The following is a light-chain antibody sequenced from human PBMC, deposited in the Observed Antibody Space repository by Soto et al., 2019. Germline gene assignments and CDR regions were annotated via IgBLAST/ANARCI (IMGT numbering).Light chain of an antibody. CDR3: LQYNLSPYT. CDR2: AAS. Sequence: DIQMTQSPSSLSASVGDSVTITCRASQGIRNGLGWYQQKPGTAPKRLIYAASFLQSGVAPRFSGSGSGTEFTLTISSLQPEDFATYYCLQYNLSPYTFGQGTKLEI. V-gene: IGKV1-17*01. J-gene: IGKJ2*01. CDR1: QGIRNG.